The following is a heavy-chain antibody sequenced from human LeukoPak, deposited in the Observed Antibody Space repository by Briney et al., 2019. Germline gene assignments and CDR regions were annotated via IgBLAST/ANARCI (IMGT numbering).Heavy chain of an antibody. Sequence: GGSLRLSCAASGFTFSDHYMDWVRQAPGKGLEWVGRTRNKANRYTTEYSASVKGRFTVSRDDPKNSLYLQMDSLKTEDTAVYYCARGTSRGTLATDYFDYWGQGTLVTVSS. J-gene: IGHJ4*02. CDR1: GFTFSDHY. CDR2: TRNKANRYTT. CDR3: ARGTSRGTLATDYFDY. D-gene: IGHD5-12*01. V-gene: IGHV3-72*01.